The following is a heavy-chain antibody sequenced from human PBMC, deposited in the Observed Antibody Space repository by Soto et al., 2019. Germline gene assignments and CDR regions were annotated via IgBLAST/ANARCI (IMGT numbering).Heavy chain of an antibody. CDR1: GFTFTSYG. CDR2: ISYDGSDK. CDR3: GKLSDIAVPGMGDWFDP. D-gene: IGHD6-19*01. J-gene: IGHJ5*02. V-gene: IGHV3-30*18. Sequence: QVQLEESGGGVVQPGRSLRLSCKASGFTFTSYGMHWVRQAPGKGLEWVALISYDGSDKLYADSVEGRFTISRDNSKNTVYIQMNRLRIEDTAMYHCGKLSDIAVPGMGDWFDPWGQGTLVTVTS.